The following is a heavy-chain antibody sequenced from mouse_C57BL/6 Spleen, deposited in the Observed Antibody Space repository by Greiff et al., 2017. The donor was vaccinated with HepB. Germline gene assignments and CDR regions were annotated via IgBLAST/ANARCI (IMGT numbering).Heavy chain of an antibody. CDR3: ARGLRYYFDY. Sequence: DVQLVESGGGLVKPGGSLKLSCAASGFTFSSYAMSWVRQTPEKRLEWVATISDGGSYTYYPDNVKGRFTISRDNAKNNLYLQMSHLKSEDTAMYYCARGLRYYFDYWGQGTTLTVSS. CDR2: ISDGGSYT. V-gene: IGHV5-4*01. CDR1: GFTFSSYA. D-gene: IGHD1-1*01. J-gene: IGHJ2*01.